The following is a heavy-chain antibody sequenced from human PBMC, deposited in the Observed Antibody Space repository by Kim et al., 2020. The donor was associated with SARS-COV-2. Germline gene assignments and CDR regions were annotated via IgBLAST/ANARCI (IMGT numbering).Heavy chain of an antibody. CDR3: TRGRASAYYYDSSGYSDY. D-gene: IGHD3-22*01. Sequence: KGRFTISRDDSKSIAYLQMNSLKTEDTAVYYCTRGRASAYYYDSSGYSDYWGQGTLVTVSS. J-gene: IGHJ4*02. V-gene: IGHV3-49*02.